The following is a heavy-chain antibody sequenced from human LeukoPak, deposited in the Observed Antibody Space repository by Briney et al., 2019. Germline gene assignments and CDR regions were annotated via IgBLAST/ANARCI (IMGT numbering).Heavy chain of an antibody. CDR1: GYTFSKYD. D-gene: IGHD4-11*01. Sequence: ASVTVPCKSSGYTFSKYDVNWVRQATGQGLEWMGWMKPNSGQTGYAQRFQGRIIMTRNTSISTAYMQLNSLTSEDTAKYYCARGPPERTYSDFWGQGTPGTVSS. CDR2: MKPNSGQT. V-gene: IGHV1-8*01. J-gene: IGHJ4*02. CDR3: ARGPPERTYSDF.